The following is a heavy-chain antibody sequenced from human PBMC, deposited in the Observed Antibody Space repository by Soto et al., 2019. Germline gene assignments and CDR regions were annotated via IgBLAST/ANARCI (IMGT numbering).Heavy chain of an antibody. Sequence: GGSLRLSCAASGFTFSSYAMSWVRQAPGKGLEWVSAISGSGGGTYYADSVKGRFTISRDNSKNTLYLQMNSLRAEDTAVYYCAKELYSAADYGDYNEDYYYYYMDVWGKGTTVTVSS. J-gene: IGHJ6*03. D-gene: IGHD4-17*01. CDR3: AKELYSAADYGDYNEDYYYYYMDV. CDR1: GFTFSSYA. V-gene: IGHV3-23*01. CDR2: ISGSGGGT.